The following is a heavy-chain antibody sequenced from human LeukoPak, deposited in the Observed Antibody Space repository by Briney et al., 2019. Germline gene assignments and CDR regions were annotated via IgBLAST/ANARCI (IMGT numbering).Heavy chain of an antibody. J-gene: IGHJ3*02. CDR2: ISISGTYV. V-gene: IGHV3-11*04. Sequence: GGSLRLSCAASGFTFSDYYMSRIRQAPGKGLEWVSSISISGTYVYYADSVKGRFTISRDDAQNSLYLQMNSLRAEDTAVYYCARFNFPLDAFDIWGQGTMVTVSS. CDR1: GFTFSDYY. CDR3: ARFNFPLDAFDI.